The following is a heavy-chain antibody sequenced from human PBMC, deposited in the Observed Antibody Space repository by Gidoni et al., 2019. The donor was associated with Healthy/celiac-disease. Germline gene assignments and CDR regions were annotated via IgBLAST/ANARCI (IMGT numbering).Heavy chain of an antibody. Sequence: QVQLVESGGGVVQPGRSLRLSCAASGFTFSSYGMHWVRQAPGKGLEWVAVISYDGSNKYYADSVKGRFTISRDNSKNTLYLQMNSLRAEDTAVYYCAKPGGGGSPTLFDYWGQGTLVTVSS. CDR2: ISYDGSNK. CDR3: AKPGGGGSPTLFDY. D-gene: IGHD2-15*01. CDR1: GFTFSSYG. V-gene: IGHV3-30*18. J-gene: IGHJ4*02.